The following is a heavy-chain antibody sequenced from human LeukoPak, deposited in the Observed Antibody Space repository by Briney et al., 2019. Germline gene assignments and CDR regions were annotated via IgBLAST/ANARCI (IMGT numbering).Heavy chain of an antibody. CDR2: IIPIFGTA. V-gene: IGHV1-69*01. J-gene: IGHJ6*03. Sequence: ASVKVSCKASGGTFSSYAISWVRQAPGQGLEWMGGIIPIFGTANYAQKFQGRVTITADESTGTAYMELSSLRSEDTAVYYCARDSRDIVVVPAFYYYYYMDVWGKGTTVTVSS. CDR1: GGTFSSYA. D-gene: IGHD2-2*01. CDR3: ARDSRDIVVVPAFYYYYYMDV.